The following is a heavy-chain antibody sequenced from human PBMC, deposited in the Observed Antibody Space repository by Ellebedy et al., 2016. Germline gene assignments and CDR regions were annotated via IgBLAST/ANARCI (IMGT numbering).Heavy chain of an antibody. CDR1: GFVFSNHA. Sequence: GGSLRLXXAASGFVFSNHAMHWVRQAPGKGLEWVATIAFDSNYKYYAASVQGRFIISRDNSKNTLFLQMDSLRLEDTALYYCAKGLIFQGYFDYWGQGALVTVSS. CDR3: AKGLIFQGYFDY. V-gene: IGHV3-30*18. CDR2: IAFDSNYK. J-gene: IGHJ4*02. D-gene: IGHD3-9*01.